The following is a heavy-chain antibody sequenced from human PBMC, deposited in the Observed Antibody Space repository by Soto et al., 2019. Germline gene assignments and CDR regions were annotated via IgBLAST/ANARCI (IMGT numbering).Heavy chain of an antibody. J-gene: IGHJ4*02. CDR2: INPSGGTT. Sequence: ASVKVSCKASGYTFTRYYIHWVRQAPGQGLEWMGLINPSGGTTVDPQKFQGRVTMTRDTFTSTVYMELSSLRSDDTAVYSCARDWDFGYWGKGTLATVSS. D-gene: IGHD3-16*01. V-gene: IGHV1-46*01. CDR1: GYTFTRYY. CDR3: ARDWDFGY.